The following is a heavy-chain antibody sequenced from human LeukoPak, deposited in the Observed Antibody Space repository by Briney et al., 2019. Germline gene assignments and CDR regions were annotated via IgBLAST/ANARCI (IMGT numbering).Heavy chain of an antibody. D-gene: IGHD6-19*01. CDR2: ISYDGSNT. J-gene: IGHJ4*02. V-gene: IGHV3-30*04. CDR1: GFTFSSYA. Sequence: GRSLRLSCAASGFTFSSYAMHRVRQAPGKGLEWVAVISYDGSNTYYADSVKGRFTISRDNSKNTLYLQMNSLRAEDTAVYYCARLYSSGWYFDYWGQGTLVTVSS. CDR3: ARLYSSGWYFDY.